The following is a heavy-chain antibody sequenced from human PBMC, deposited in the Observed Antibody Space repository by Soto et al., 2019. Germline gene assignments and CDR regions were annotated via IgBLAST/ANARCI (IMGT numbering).Heavy chain of an antibody. D-gene: IGHD3-10*01. Sequence: GGSLRLSCGVSGLRFSDAWMNWVRQAPGKGLEWVGRIKSKADGETIDYAAPVEGSFTISRDDSISTLYLQINSLKTEDTAVYYCTSSNYYGSGRYPQAPFDYWGQGTLVTSPQ. CDR3: TSSNYYGSGRYPQAPFDY. J-gene: IGHJ4*02. CDR1: GLRFSDAW. CDR2: IKSKADGETI. V-gene: IGHV3-15*07.